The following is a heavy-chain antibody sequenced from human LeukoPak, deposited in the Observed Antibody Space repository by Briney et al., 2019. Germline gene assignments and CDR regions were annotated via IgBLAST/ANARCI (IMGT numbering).Heavy chain of an antibody. V-gene: IGHV1-2*02. CDR3: ARASSSWDFDY. CDR1: GYTFSSYG. D-gene: IGHD6-13*01. Sequence: ASVKVSCKASGYTFSSYGISWVRQAPGQGLEWMGWINPNSGGTNYAQKFQGRVTMTRDTSITTAYMELSRLRSDDTAVYYCARASSSWDFDYWGQGTLVTVSS. J-gene: IGHJ4*02. CDR2: INPNSGGT.